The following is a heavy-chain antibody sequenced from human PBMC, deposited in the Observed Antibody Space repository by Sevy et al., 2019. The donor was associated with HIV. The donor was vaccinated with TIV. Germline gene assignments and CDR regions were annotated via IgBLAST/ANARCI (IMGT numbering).Heavy chain of an antibody. J-gene: IGHJ4*02. CDR3: ARASGQSTSSRYFDF. V-gene: IGHV4-59*01. D-gene: IGHD6-6*01. CDR2: IHYSGST. CDR1: CDSISSYY. Sequence: SETLSLTCTVSCDSISSYYWSWMRQPPGKGLEWIGYIHYSGSTNYNPSLKSRVTISVDTSKSQFSLNLNSVTAADTAVYFCARASGQSTSSRYFDFWGQGTLVTVSS.